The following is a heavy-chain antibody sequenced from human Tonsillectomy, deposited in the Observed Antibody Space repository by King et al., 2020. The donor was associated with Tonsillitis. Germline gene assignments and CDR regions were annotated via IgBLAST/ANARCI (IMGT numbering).Heavy chain of an antibody. V-gene: IGHV3-30-3*01. Sequence: HVQLVQSGGGVVQPGRSLRLSCAASGFTFSGYAMHWVRQAPGKGLEWVAVISYDGTNKYYATYVKGRFTSSRDNSKNTLYLQMNSLRAEDTALYYCARVMIAVAGSLFDYWGQGTLVTVSS. CDR2: ISYDGTNK. CDR1: GFTFSGYA. CDR3: ARVMIAVAGSLFDY. J-gene: IGHJ4*02. D-gene: IGHD6-19*01.